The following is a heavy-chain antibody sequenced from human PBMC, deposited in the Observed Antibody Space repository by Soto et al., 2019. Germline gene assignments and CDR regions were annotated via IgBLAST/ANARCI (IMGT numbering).Heavy chain of an antibody. J-gene: IGHJ4*02. CDR3: ARDLPYRPTPFDY. CDR2: ISSSGSTI. Sequence: GGSLRLSCAASGFTFSDYYMSWIRQAPGKWLEWVSYISSSGSTIYYADSVKGRFTISRDNAKNSLYLQMNSLRAEDTAVYYCARDLPYRPTPFDYWGQGTLVTVSS. D-gene: IGHD3-16*02. V-gene: IGHV3-11*01. CDR1: GFTFSDYY.